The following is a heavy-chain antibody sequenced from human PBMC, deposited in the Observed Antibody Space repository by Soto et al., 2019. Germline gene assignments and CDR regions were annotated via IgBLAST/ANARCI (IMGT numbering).Heavy chain of an antibody. Sequence: GGSLRLSCAASGFTFSSYAMSWVRQAPGKGLEWVSAISGSGGSTYYADSVKGRFTISRDNSKNTLYLQMNSLRAEDTAVYYCAKDWHSKIPGQNLIAAAGYFDYWGQGTLVTVSS. CDR2: ISGSGGST. D-gene: IGHD6-13*01. CDR1: GFTFSSYA. V-gene: IGHV3-23*01. CDR3: AKDWHSKIPGQNLIAAAGYFDY. J-gene: IGHJ4*02.